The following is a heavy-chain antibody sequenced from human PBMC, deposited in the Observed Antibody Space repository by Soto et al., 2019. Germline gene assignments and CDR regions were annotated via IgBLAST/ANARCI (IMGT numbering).Heavy chain of an antibody. Sequence: ASVKVSCQAPAYSFKNYAAHWVRQAPGQRLEWMGFTNEGSGNTRFSQKFQGRISITRDTSASTVYLDLSSLTSEDTAIYYCARDDRSVSGVVTLDHWGPGTVVTVS. J-gene: IGHJ4*02. D-gene: IGHD3-3*01. CDR1: AYSFKNYA. V-gene: IGHV1-3*01. CDR2: TNEGSGNT. CDR3: ARDDRSVSGVVTLDH.